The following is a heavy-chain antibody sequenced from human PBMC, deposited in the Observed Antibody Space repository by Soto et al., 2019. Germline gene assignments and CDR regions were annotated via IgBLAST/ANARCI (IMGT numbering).Heavy chain of an antibody. CDR1: GGSISSGDYY. Sequence: PSETLSLTCTVSGGSISSGDYYWSWIRQPPGKGLEWIGYIYYSGSTYYNPSLKSRVTISVDTSKNQFSLKLSSVTAADTAVYYCARASATLYYYGMDVWGQGXTVTVSS. V-gene: IGHV4-30-4*01. J-gene: IGHJ6*02. D-gene: IGHD3-10*01. CDR3: ARASATLYYYGMDV. CDR2: IYYSGST.